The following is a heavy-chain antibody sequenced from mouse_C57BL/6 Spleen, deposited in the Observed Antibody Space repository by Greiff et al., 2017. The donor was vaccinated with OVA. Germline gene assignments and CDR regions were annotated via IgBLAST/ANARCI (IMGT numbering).Heavy chain of an antibody. J-gene: IGHJ1*03. Sequence: QVQLKQSGAELVKPGASVKLSCKASGYTFTSYWMHWVKQRPGQGLEWIGMIHPNSGSTNYNEKFKSKATLTVDKSSSTAYMQLSSLTTEDSAVYYCARDGYYREGYFDVWGTGTTVTVSS. CDR3: ARDGYYREGYFDV. CDR2: IHPNSGST. CDR1: GYTFTSYW. V-gene: IGHV1-64*01. D-gene: IGHD2-3*01.